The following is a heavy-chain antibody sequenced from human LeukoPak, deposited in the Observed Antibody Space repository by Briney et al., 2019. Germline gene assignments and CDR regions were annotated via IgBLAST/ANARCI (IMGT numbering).Heavy chain of an antibody. CDR3: ARDSSVVTSSDAFDI. D-gene: IGHD2-21*02. V-gene: IGHV4-39*07. CDR1: GGSISSDSYY. Sequence: SETLSLTCSVSGGSISSDSYYWGWIRQPPGEGLEWIGNVYYSGSTYNNPSLKSRVTISVDTSKNLFSLRLTSVTAADTAVYYCARDSSVVTSSDAFDIWGPGTMVTVSS. J-gene: IGHJ3*02. CDR2: VYYSGST.